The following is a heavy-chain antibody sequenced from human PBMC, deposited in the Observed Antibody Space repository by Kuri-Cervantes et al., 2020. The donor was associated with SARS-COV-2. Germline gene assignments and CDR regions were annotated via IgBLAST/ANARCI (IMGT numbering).Heavy chain of an antibody. Sequence: GESLKISCAASGFTFISSWMHWVCQAPEKGLEWVADIKCDGSDKRYVNSVKGRLTISRDNPNNRVYLQMDSLTAEDTAVYYCAKDGVWGDSRRWGWFDAWGREPWSPSPQ. CDR1: GFTFISSW. CDR3: AKDGVWGDSRRWGWFDA. CDR2: IKCDGSDK. D-gene: IGHD3-16*01. J-gene: IGHJ5*02. V-gene: IGHV3-52*01.